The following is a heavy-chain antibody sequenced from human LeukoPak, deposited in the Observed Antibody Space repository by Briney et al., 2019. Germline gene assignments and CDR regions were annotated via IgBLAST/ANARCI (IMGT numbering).Heavy chain of an antibody. J-gene: IGHJ5*02. CDR2: IHTSGRT. D-gene: IGHD3-22*01. CDR1: GFSVSSCCYY. Sequence: KPSETLSLTCTVSGFSVSSCCYYWNWIRQPAGKGLEYIGRIHTSGRTDYNPSLKSRIIISVDTSKNQFSLTLTYVTAADTAVYYCARFKRRNLLYYYDSSGYVGVDPWGQGTLVTVSS. V-gene: IGHV4-61*02. CDR3: ARFKRRNLLYYYDSSGYVGVDP.